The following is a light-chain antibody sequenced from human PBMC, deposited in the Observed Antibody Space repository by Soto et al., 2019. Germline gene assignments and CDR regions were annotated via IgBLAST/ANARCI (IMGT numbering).Light chain of an antibody. CDR2: GNS. Sequence: QSVLTQPPSVSGAPGQRVTISCTGSSSNIGAGYDVHWYQQLPGTAPKFLIYGNSNRPSGVPDRFSGSKSGTSAPLAITGLQAEDEADYYCQSYDSSLSGYVVFGGGTQLTVL. J-gene: IGLJ2*01. CDR3: QSYDSSLSGYVV. V-gene: IGLV1-40*01. CDR1: SSNIGAGYD.